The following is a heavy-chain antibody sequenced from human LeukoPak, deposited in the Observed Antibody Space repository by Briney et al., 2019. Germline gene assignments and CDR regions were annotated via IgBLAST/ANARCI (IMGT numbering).Heavy chain of an antibody. CDR1: GFTFSSYG. D-gene: IGHD6-6*01. Sequence: GGSLRLSCAASGFTFSSYGMHWVRQAPGKGLEWVAVIWYDGSNKYYADSVKGRFTISRDNAKNSLYLQMNSLRAEDTAVYYCARARAARRDFDYWGQGTLVTVSS. V-gene: IGHV3-33*01. CDR3: ARARAARRDFDY. CDR2: IWYDGSNK. J-gene: IGHJ4*02.